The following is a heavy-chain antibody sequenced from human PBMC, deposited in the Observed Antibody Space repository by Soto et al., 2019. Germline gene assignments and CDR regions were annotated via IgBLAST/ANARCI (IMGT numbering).Heavy chain of an antibody. CDR2: IIPIFGTA. CDR1: GGTFSSYS. CDR3: ACRYCSSTSCFFDP. Sequence: GASVKVSCKASGGTFSSYSISWVRQAPGQGLEWMGGIIPIFGTANYAQKFQGRVTITADESTSTAYMELSSLRSEDTAVYYCACRYCSSTSCFFDPWGQGALVTVSS. D-gene: IGHD2-2*01. J-gene: IGHJ5*02. V-gene: IGHV1-69*13.